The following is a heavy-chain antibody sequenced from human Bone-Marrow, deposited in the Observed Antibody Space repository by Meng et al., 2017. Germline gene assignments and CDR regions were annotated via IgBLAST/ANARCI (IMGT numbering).Heavy chain of an antibody. CDR2: LGGADALT. V-gene: IGHV3-23*01. Sequence: EGRLLESGVGLVQPGGSLRLPCAASQFTFSSYAMSWVRQAPGKELEWVSCLGGADALTYYAVSVKGRFTISRDDSKNTLYLQMDGLRTEDTAVYYCATSERATLLFDYWGPGTLVTVSS. CDR1: QFTFSSYA. D-gene: IGHD2-2*01. CDR3: ATSERATLLFDY. J-gene: IGHJ4*02.